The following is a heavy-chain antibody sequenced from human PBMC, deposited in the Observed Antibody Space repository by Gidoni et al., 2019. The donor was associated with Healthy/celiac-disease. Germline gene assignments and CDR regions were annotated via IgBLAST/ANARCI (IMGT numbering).Heavy chain of an antibody. CDR1: GFRLSSYW. V-gene: IGHV3-7*03. D-gene: IGHD4-4*01. J-gene: IGHJ4*02. Sequence: EVQLVLSGGGLVKPGGSLRLSCAASGFRLSSYWMSWVRQAPGKGLEWVANIKQDGSEKYYVDSVKGRFTISRDNAKNSLYLQMNSLRAEDTAVYYCARALYSNYGGFDYWGQGTLVTVSS. CDR3: ARALYSNYGGFDY. CDR2: IKQDGSEK.